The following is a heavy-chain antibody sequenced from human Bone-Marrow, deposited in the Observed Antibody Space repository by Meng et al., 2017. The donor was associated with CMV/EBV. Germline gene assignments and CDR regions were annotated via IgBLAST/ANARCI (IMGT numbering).Heavy chain of an antibody. CDR3: ARNIAAADFDY. D-gene: IGHD6-13*01. V-gene: IGHV4-38-2*02. CDR2: IYHSGST. CDR1: GYSISSGYY. Sequence: SETLSLTCTVSGYSISSGYYWGWIRQPPGKGLEWIGSIYHSGSTYYNPSLKSRVTISVDTSKNQFSLKLSSVTAADTAVYYCARNIAAADFDYWGQGTLVTASPQ. J-gene: IGHJ4*02.